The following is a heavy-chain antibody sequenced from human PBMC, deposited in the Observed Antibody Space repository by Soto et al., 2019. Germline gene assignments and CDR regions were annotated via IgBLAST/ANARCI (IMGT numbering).Heavy chain of an antibody. CDR1: GFTFSIYH. V-gene: IGHV3-21*01. J-gene: IGHJ4*02. CDR2: IGGSGSHI. CDR3: ASAPADY. Sequence: PGGSLRLSCAASGFTFSIYHMNWVRQAPGKGLEWVSSIGGSGSHIYYIDSVKGRFTISRDNAKNSLYLQMSNLRAEDTAVYYCASAPADYWGQGTLVTVSS.